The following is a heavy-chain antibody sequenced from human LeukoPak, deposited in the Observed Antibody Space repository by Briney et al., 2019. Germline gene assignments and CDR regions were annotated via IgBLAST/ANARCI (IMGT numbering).Heavy chain of an antibody. Sequence: PGGSLRLSCAASGFTFNNYAMNWVRQAPGKGLEWVSSISGGGETTYYADSAKGRFTISRDNSQNTLYLQMNSLRAEDTAVYYCASSSAWAGIFDYWGQGTLVTVSS. D-gene: IGHD6-19*01. CDR1: GFTFNNYA. CDR3: ASSSAWAGIFDY. J-gene: IGHJ4*02. V-gene: IGHV3-23*01. CDR2: ISGGGETT.